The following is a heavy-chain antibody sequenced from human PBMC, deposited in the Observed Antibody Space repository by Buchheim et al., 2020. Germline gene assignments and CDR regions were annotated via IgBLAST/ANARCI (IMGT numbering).Heavy chain of an antibody. Sequence: QVQLQESGPGLVKPSETLSLTCAVSGYSISSGYYWGWIRQPPGKGLEWIGSIYHSGSTYYNPSLKSRVTISVDTSKNQFSLKLSSVTAADTAVYYCARFTLPYSPLYYFDYWGQGTL. J-gene: IGHJ4*02. CDR1: GYSISSGYY. V-gene: IGHV4-38-2*01. CDR3: ARFTLPYSPLYYFDY. D-gene: IGHD2-15*01. CDR2: IYHSGST.